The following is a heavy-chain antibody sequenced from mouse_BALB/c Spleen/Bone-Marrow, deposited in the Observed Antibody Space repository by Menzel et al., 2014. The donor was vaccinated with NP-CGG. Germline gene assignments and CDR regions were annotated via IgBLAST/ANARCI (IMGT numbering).Heavy chain of an antibody. CDR2: ISSGGST. D-gene: IGHD1-1*01. CDR1: GFTFSSYA. J-gene: IGHJ2*01. CDR3: ARGHSSFYFDY. Sequence: EVKLVESGGGLVKPGGSLKLSCAASGFTFSSYAMSWVRQTPEKRLEWVASISSGGSTYYPDSVKGRFTISRDNARNILYLQMSSLRSEDTAMYYCARGHSSFYFDYWGQGTTLTVSS. V-gene: IGHV5-6-5*01.